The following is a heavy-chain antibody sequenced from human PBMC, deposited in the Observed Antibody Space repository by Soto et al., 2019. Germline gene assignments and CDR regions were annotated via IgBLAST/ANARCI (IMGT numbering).Heavy chain of an antibody. CDR3: ARDEGARCSGGSCYPFGYYGMDV. CDR2: IYYSGST. J-gene: IGHJ6*02. D-gene: IGHD2-15*01. CDR1: GGSISSFC. Sequence: SETLCVTWTVAGGSISSFCWSWIRPTKGKGLEWIGYIYYSGSTNYNPSLKSRVTISVDTSKNQFSLKLSSVTAADTAVYYCARDEGARCSGGSCYPFGYYGMDVWGQGTTVTVSS. V-gene: IGHV4-59*01.